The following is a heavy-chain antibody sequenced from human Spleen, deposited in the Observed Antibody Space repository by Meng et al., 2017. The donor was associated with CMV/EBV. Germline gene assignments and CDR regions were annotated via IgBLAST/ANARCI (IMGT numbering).Heavy chain of an antibody. D-gene: IGHD3-3*01. CDR3: AKEEAHYDFWSGGYNYNGMDV. Sequence: GESLKISCAASGFAFNTYTMNWVRQAPGKGLEWVSYISSGSSTMYYADSVKGRFTVSRDNAKNSLYLQMSSLRADDTAVYYCAKEEAHYDFWSGGYNYNGMDVWGQGTTVTVSS. J-gene: IGHJ6*02. CDR1: GFAFNTYT. V-gene: IGHV3-48*04. CDR2: ISSGSSTM.